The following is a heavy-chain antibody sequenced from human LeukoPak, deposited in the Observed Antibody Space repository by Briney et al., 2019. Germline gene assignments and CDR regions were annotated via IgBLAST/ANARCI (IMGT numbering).Heavy chain of an antibody. CDR3: TRGGGNFVN. D-gene: IGHD4-23*01. Sequence: AGSRRLSCAATGFTFSDFWMSWVRQAPGKGLEWVANIKQDGSDKNYVDSVKGRFTISRDNAKKSLFLQMSSLRAEDTAVYYCTRGGGNFVNWGQGTPVTVSS. CDR2: IKQDGSDK. CDR1: GFTFSDFW. J-gene: IGHJ4*02. V-gene: IGHV3-7*04.